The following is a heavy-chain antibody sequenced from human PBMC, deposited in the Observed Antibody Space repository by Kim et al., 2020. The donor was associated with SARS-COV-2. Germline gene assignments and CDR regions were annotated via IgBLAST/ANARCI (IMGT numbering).Heavy chain of an antibody. J-gene: IGHJ4*02. CDR2: ISWNSGSI. CDR1: GFTFDDYA. D-gene: IGHD3-16*01. CDR3: AKDMRGGAW. V-gene: IGHV3-9*01. Sequence: GGSLRLSCAASGFTFDDYAMHWVRQAPGKGLEWVSGISWNSGSIGYADSVKGRFTISRDNAKNSLYLQMNSLRAEDTALYYCAKDMRGGAWWGQGTLVTV.